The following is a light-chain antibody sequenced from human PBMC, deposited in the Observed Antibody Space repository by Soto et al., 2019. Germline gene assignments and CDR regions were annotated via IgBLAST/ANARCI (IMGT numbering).Light chain of an antibody. V-gene: IGKV3-20*01. CDR2: GAS. CDR1: ESVSDNY. J-gene: IGKJ4*01. Sequence: EIVLTHSPGTLSLSPWERATLSCRASESVSDNYLAWYQQRSGQAPRLVIYGASSRASAVPDRFSGSGSGADFTLTISRLEPEDFAVYYCQQYGSSPLTFGGGTKVDIK. CDR3: QQYGSSPLT.